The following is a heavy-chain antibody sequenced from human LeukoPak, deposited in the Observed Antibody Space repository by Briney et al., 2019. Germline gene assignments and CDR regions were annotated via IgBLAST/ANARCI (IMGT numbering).Heavy chain of an antibody. CDR1: GGSFSDYY. Sequence: SETLSLTCTVYGGSFSDYYWTWIRQPPGKGLEWIGEIVQSGRTNYSPSLQSRLTLSVDTSKNQFSLKLRSGTAADTAVYYCARGSVLMGYASFDYWGQGALVTVSS. D-gene: IGHD2-8*01. CDR3: ARGSVLMGYASFDY. J-gene: IGHJ4*02. V-gene: IGHV4-34*12. CDR2: IVQSGRT.